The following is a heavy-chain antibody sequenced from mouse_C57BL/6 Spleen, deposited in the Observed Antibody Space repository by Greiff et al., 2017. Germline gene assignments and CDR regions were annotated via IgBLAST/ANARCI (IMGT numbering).Heavy chain of an antibody. V-gene: IGHV3-1*01. CDR1: GYPITSGYD. CDR2: ISYSGSP. D-gene: IGHD1-1*01. Sequence: EVQVVESGPGMMKPSQSLSLTCTVTGYPITSGYDWHWIRHFPGNKLEWMGYISYSGSPNYNPSLKSRSYSTHDTSKNHFVLKLNAVTTEDTATHCCARDVYYGSCYGWYVDVWGTGTMVTVSA. CDR3: ARDVYYGSCYGWYVDV. J-gene: IGHJ1*03.